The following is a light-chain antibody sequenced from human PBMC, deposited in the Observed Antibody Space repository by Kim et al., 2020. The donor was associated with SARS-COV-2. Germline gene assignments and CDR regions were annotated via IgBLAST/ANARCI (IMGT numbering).Light chain of an antibody. CDR3: QQYDNLPSYT. CDR2: DAS. V-gene: IGKV1-33*01. Sequence: ESVGDRVTITCQASQDSSNYLNWYQQKPGKAPKLLVYDASNLETGVPSRFSGSGSGTDFTFTISSLQPEDIATYYCQQYDNLPSYTFGQGTKLEI. CDR1: QDSSNY. J-gene: IGKJ2*01.